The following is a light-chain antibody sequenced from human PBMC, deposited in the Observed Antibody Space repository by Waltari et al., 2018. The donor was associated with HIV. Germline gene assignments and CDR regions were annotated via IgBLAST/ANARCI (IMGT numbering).Light chain of an antibody. CDR2: YND. V-gene: IGLV1-36*01. Sequence: QSVLTQPPSLLEAPRQRVSICCSGIHYNLGNNALHWYQQPPVQAPKLLIYYNDLLPSGVSDRFSDSRSGTSASLAISGLQSEDEAHYYCASWDDRLNGWVFGGGTQLTVL. CDR3: ASWDDRLNGWV. CDR1: HYNLGNNA. J-gene: IGLJ3*02.